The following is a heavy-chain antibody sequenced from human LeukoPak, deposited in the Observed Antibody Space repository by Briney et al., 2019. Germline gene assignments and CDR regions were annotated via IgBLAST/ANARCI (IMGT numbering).Heavy chain of an antibody. V-gene: IGHV3-21*01. CDR2: ISSSSSYI. J-gene: IGHJ4*02. CDR1: GFTFSSYA. D-gene: IGHD5-18*01. Sequence: GGSLRLSCAASGFTFSSYAMHWVRQAPGKGLEWVSSISSSSSYIYYADPVKGRFTISRDNAKNSLYLQMNSLRAEDTAVYYCATEKTAMVTGGFDYWGQGTLVTVSS. CDR3: ATEKTAMVTGGFDY.